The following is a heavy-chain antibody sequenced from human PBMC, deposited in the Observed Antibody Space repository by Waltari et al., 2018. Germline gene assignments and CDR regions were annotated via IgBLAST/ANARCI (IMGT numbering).Heavy chain of an antibody. J-gene: IGHJ4*02. V-gene: IGHV4-34*01. CDR1: GGSFSGYY. CDR2: INHSGST. Sequence: QVQLQQWGAGLLKPSETLSLTCAVYGGSFSGYYRGWIRQPPGKGLEWIGEINHSGSTNYNPSLKSRVTISVDTSKNQFSLKLSSVTAADTAVYYCARGVSSGRGYWGQGTLVTVSS. CDR3: ARGVSSGRGY. D-gene: IGHD6-19*01.